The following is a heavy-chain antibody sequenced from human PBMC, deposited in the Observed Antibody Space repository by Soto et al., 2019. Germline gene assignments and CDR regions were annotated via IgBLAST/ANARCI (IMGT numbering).Heavy chain of an antibody. D-gene: IGHD6-13*01. J-gene: IGHJ6*02. CDR3: ARERRAAAGTGRVGYGMDV. CDR1: GFTFSSYG. CDR2: IWYDGSNK. V-gene: IGHV3-33*01. Sequence: QVQLVESGGGVVQPGRSLRLSCAASGFTFSSYGMHWVRQAPGKGLEWVAVIWYDGSNKYYADSVKGRFTISRDNSKNTLYLQMNSLRAEDTAVYYCARERRAAAGTGRVGYGMDVWGQGTTVTVSS.